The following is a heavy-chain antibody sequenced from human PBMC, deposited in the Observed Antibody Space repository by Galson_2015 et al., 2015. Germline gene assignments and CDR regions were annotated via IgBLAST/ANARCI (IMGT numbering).Heavy chain of an antibody. CDR3: ARGAVAGTFDY. CDR2: ISSSSSYI. V-gene: IGHV3-21*01. CDR1: GFTFSSYA. Sequence: SLRLSCAASGFTFSSYAMNWVRQAPGKGLEWVSSISSSSSYIYYADSVKGRFTISRDNAKNSLYLQMNSLRAEDTAVYYCARGAVAGTFDYWGQGTLVTVSS. D-gene: IGHD6-19*01. J-gene: IGHJ4*02.